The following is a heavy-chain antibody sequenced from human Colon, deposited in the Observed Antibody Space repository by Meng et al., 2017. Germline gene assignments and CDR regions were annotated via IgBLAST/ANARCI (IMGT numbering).Heavy chain of an antibody. CDR1: RDSVSSHTTT. CDR3: VRLVGNSWLDY. D-gene: IGHD2-15*01. V-gene: IGHV6-1*01. CDR2: TYYRSKWYI. J-gene: IGHJ4*02. Sequence: QVQLQQSGPGLVKPSQTLSGTCDISRDSVSSHTTTWNWIRQSPSRGLEWLGRTYYRSKWYIDYAVSLQSRITINADTSTNQLSLQLNSVNPEDTAVYYCVRLVGNSWLDYWGQGTLVTVSS.